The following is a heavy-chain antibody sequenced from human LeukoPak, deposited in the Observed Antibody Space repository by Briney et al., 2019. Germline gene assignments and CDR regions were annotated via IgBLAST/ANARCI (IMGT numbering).Heavy chain of an antibody. CDR1: GYTFTSYA. V-gene: IGHV7-4-1*02. CDR2: INTNTGNP. J-gene: IGHJ4*02. CDR3: ARARLHFTYYDILTGYYKDFDY. D-gene: IGHD3-9*01. Sequence: ASVKVSCKASGYTFTSYAMNWVRQAPGQGLEWMGWINTNTGNPTYAQGFTGRFVFSLDTSVGTAYLQISSLKAEDTAVYYCARARLHFTYYDILTGYYKDFDYWGQGTLVTVSS.